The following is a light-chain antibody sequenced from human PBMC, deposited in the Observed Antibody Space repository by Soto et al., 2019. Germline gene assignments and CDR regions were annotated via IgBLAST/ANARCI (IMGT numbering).Light chain of an antibody. J-gene: IGLJ3*02. Sequence: QSVLTQPPSASGTPGQRVTIACSGSSSNIGSTTVKWYQQLPGTPPKLIIYNNNQRPSGVPDRFSGSKSGTSASLAISGLQSEDEADYYCAAWDDSLNGVVFGGGTKLTVL. CDR2: NNN. CDR1: SSNIGSTT. V-gene: IGLV1-44*01. CDR3: AAWDDSLNGVV.